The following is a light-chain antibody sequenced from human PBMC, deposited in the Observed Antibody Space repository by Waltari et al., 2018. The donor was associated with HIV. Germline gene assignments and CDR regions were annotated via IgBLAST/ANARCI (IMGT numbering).Light chain of an antibody. Sequence: QSALTQPASVSGSPGQSITISCTGTTSDVGGYNSVSWYQQHPAKAPKLVILEVSSRPLAVSNRFSASKPGNTASLTTSGIQAEDEAYYYGSSYTRRDTVVCGVGTKVTVL. V-gene: IGLV2-14*03. J-gene: IGLJ2*01. CDR2: EVS. CDR3: SSYTRRDTVV. CDR1: TSDVGGYNS.